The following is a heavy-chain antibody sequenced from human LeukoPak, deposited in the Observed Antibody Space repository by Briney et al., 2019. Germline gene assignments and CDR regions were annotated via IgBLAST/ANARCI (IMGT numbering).Heavy chain of an antibody. CDR3: ARRRGVGATLFDY. J-gene: IGHJ4*02. Sequence: SETPSLTCTVSGGSISSYYWSWIRQPPGKGLEWIGYIYYSGSTNYNPSLKSRVTISVDTSKNQFKLSSVTAADTAVYYCARRRGVGATLFDYWGQGTLVTVSS. CDR1: GGSISSYY. D-gene: IGHD1-26*01. CDR2: IYYSGST. V-gene: IGHV4-59*01.